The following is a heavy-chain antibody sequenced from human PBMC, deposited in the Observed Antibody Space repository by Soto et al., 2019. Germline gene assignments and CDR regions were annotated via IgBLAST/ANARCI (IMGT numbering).Heavy chain of an antibody. V-gene: IGHV3-64D*06. CDR3: VKGIYGSGSTLDY. CDR2: ISSNGGST. Sequence: PGGSLRLSCSASGFTFSSYAMHWVRQAPGKGLEYVSAISSNGGSTYYADSVKGRFTISRDNSKNTLYLQMSSLRAEDTAVYYCVKGIYGSGSTLDYWGQGTLVTVSS. CDR1: GFTFSSYA. D-gene: IGHD3-10*01. J-gene: IGHJ4*02.